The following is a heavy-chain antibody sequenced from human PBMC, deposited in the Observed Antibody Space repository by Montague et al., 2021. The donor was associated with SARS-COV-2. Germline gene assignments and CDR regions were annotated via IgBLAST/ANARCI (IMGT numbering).Heavy chain of an antibody. V-gene: IGHV4-59*12. CDR3: ARDGYNAHQNYWYFDL. J-gene: IGHJ2*01. Sequence: SETLSLTCTVSGGSISTYYWSWIRQPPGKGLEWIGYIYCSGSTNXSPSLKSRVTISVDTSENQFSLKLSSVTAADTAVYYCARDGYNAHQNYWYFDLWGRGTLVTVSS. CDR2: IYCSGST. CDR1: GGSISTYY. D-gene: IGHD5-24*01.